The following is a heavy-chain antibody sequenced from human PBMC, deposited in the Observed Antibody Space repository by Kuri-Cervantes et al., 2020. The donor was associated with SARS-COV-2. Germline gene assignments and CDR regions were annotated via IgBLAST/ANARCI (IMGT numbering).Heavy chain of an antibody. CDR1: GFTFSSYG. CDR2: IWYDGSNK. Sequence: LSLTCAASGFTFSSYGMHWVRQAPGKGLEWVAVIWYDGSNKYYADSVKGRFTISRDSAKNSLYLQMNSLRDEDTAVYYCARYGFGYSTFYGMDVWGQGTTVTVSS. CDR3: ARYGFGYSTFYGMDV. D-gene: IGHD6-13*01. J-gene: IGHJ6*02. V-gene: IGHV3-33*01.